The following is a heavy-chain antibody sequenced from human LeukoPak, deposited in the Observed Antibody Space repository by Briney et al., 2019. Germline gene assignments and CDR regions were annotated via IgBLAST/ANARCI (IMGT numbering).Heavy chain of an antibody. J-gene: IGHJ4*02. V-gene: IGHV3-23*01. CDR2: ISGSGGST. CDR1: GFTFSSYA. CDR3: AKDSRSLPYCFDF. Sequence: PGGSLRLSCAASGFTFSSYAMTWVRQAPGKGLEWASTISGSGGSTYYADSVKGRFTISRDNSKDTVYLQVNSLRAEDTAVYYCAKDSRSLPYCFDFWGQGTLVTVSS.